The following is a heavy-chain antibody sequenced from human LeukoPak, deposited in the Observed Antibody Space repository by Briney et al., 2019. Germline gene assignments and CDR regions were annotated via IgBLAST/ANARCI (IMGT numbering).Heavy chain of an antibody. V-gene: IGHV4-4*07. Sequence: SETLSLTCTVSGGSISSYYWSWIRQPAGKGLEWIGRIYTSGSTSYNPSLKSRVTISVDRSKNQFSLKLSSVAAADTAVYYCARSYDTNFDYWGQGTLVTVSS. CDR3: ARSYDTNFDY. CDR1: GGSISSYY. J-gene: IGHJ4*02. CDR2: IYTSGST. D-gene: IGHD3-3*01.